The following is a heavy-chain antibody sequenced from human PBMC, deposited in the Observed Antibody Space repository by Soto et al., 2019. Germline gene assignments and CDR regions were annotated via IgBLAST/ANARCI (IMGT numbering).Heavy chain of an antibody. CDR3: ARGAGDFGDRVDY. Sequence: EVQLVETGGGLIQPGESLRLSCAASGFTVSNNYMSWVRQAPGKGLEWVSIIYSGGSTYYADSVKGRFTISRDNSQNTVYLQMNILRAEDTAVNYCARGAGDFGDRVDYWGQGTLVTVSS. CDR1: GFTVSNNY. D-gene: IGHD4-17*01. J-gene: IGHJ4*02. V-gene: IGHV3-53*02. CDR2: IYSGGST.